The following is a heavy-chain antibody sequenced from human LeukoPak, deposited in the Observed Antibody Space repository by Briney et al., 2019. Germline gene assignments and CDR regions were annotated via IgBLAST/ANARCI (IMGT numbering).Heavy chain of an antibody. CDR1: GFTFSSYA. CDR3: VKDPTGIAAAGDY. J-gene: IGHJ4*02. Sequence: PGGSLRLSCSASGFTFSSYAMHWVRQAPGKGLEYVSAISSNGGSTYYADSVKGRFTISRDNSKNTLYLQMGSLRAEDTAVYYCVKDPTGIAAAGDYWGQGTLVTVSS. CDR2: ISSNGGST. V-gene: IGHV3-64D*06. D-gene: IGHD6-13*01.